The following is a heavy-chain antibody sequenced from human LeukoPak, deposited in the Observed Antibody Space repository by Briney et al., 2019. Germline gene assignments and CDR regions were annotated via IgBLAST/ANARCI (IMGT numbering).Heavy chain of an antibody. CDR3: ARAAGYSSSWYTGGDAFDI. CDR1: GYTFTGYY. Sequence: ASVKVSCKASGYTFTGYYMHWVRQAPGQGLEWMGWINPNSGGTNYAQKFQGRVTMTRDTSISTAYMELSRLRSDDTAVYYCARAAGYSSSWYTGGDAFDIWGQGTMVTVSS. D-gene: IGHD6-13*01. CDR2: INPNSGGT. V-gene: IGHV1-2*02. J-gene: IGHJ3*02.